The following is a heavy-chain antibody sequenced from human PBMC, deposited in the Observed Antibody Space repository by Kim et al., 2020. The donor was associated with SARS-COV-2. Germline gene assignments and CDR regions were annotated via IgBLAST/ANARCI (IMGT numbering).Heavy chain of an antibody. V-gene: IGHV3-66*01. J-gene: IGHJ6*02. CDR3: AVVKTAWYYGMDV. Sequence: YADSVKGRFTISRDNSKNTLYLQMNSLRAEDTAVYYCAVVKTAWYYGMDVWGQGTTVTVSS.